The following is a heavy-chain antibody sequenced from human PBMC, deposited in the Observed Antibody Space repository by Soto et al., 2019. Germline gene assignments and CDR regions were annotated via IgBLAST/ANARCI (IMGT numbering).Heavy chain of an antibody. Sequence: GGSLRLSCSDPGFAFSSYAMHWVRQSPGKGLEYVSAISGNGGSTYYADSVKGRFTISRDTSKNTLYLQMSRLRAEDTAVYYCVKDLARGAWCGAFDIWGQGTMVTVSS. CDR3: VKDLARGAWCGAFDI. CDR2: ISGNGGST. J-gene: IGHJ3*02. CDR1: GFAFSSYA. D-gene: IGHD6-19*01. V-gene: IGHV3-64D*06.